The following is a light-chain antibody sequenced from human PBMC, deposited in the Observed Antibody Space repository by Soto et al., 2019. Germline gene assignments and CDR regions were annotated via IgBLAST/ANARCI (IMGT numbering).Light chain of an antibody. CDR1: QSVLYSSNNRNY. CDR3: QQYYSTPPT. J-gene: IGKJ1*01. CDR2: WAS. V-gene: IGKV4-1*01. Sequence: DIVMTQSPDSLAVSLGERATINCKSSQSVLYSSNNRNYLAWYRQKPGQPPKLLIYWASARESGVPDRFSGSGSGTDLTLTISSLQAEDVAVYYCQQYYSTPPTFGQGTRVEI.